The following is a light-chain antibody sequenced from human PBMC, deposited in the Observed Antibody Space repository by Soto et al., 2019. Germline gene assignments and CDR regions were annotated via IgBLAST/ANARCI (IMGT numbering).Light chain of an antibody. Sequence: EIVLTQSPATLSLSPGERATLSCRASQSVGSYLAWYQQKPGQAPRLLIYDASNRATGIPARFSGSGSATDFTLTISSLEPEDFAVYYCQQRGSWPLTFGGGTKVEIK. CDR1: QSVGSY. V-gene: IGKV3-11*01. J-gene: IGKJ4*01. CDR2: DAS. CDR3: QQRGSWPLT.